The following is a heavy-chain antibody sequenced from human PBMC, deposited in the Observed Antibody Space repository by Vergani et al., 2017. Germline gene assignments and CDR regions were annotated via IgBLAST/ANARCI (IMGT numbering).Heavy chain of an antibody. J-gene: IGHJ4*02. V-gene: IGHV3-23*01. CDR3: ANDGRSSGPFCHAY. Sequence: EVQLLESGGGLVQPGGSLRLSCAASGFTFSSYAMSWVRQAPGKGLEWVSAISGSGGSTYYADSVKGRFTISRDNSKNTLYLQMNSRRAEDTAVYYCANDGRSSGPFCHAYWGQGTVVTVSS. CDR1: GFTFSSYA. CDR2: ISGSGGST. D-gene: IGHD6-19*01.